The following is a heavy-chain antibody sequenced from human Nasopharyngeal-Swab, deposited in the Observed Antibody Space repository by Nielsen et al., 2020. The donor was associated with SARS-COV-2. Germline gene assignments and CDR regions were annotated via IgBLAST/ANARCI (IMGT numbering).Heavy chain of an antibody. CDR1: GYTFTGYY. D-gene: IGHD3-3*01. V-gene: IGHV1-2*06. CDR2: INPNSGGT. Sequence: ASVKVSCKASGYTFTGYYMHWVRQAPGQGLEWMGRINPNSGGTNYAQKFQGRVTMTRDTSISTAYMELSRLRSDDTAVYYCARDRDITIFGVVRGYYFDYWGQGTLVTVSS. J-gene: IGHJ4*02. CDR3: ARDRDITIFGVVRGYYFDY.